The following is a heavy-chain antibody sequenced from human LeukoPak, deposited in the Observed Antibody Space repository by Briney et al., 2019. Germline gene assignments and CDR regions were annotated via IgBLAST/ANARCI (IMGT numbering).Heavy chain of an antibody. V-gene: IGHV4-34*01. J-gene: IGHJ4*02. CDR2: INHSGST. Sequence: PSETLSLTCAVYGGSFSGYYWSWIRQPPGKGLEWIGEINHSGSTNYNPSLKSRVTISIDTSKNQFSLKLGSVTAADTAIYYCARPFLRFSSGWHFDYWGQGILVTVSS. D-gene: IGHD6-19*01. CDR1: GGSFSGYY. CDR3: ARPFLRFSSGWHFDY.